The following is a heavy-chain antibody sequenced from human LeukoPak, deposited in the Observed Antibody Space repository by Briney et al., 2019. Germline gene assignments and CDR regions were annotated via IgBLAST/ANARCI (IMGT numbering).Heavy chain of an antibody. CDR1: GYTFTSYG. Sequence: SVKVSCKASGYTFTSYGISWVRQAPGQGLEWMGWISAYNGNTNYAQKLQGRVTMTTDTSTSTAYMELRSLRSDDTAVYYCARDVLWFGSNWFDPWGQGTLVTVSS. J-gene: IGHJ5*02. CDR2: ISAYNGNT. V-gene: IGHV1-18*01. D-gene: IGHD3-10*01. CDR3: ARDVLWFGSNWFDP.